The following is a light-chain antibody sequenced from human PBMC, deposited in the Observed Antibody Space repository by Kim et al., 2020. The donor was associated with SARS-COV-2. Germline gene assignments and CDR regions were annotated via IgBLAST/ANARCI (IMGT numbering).Light chain of an antibody. V-gene: IGLV2-14*03. CDR1: SSDVGGYNY. CDR2: DVS. Sequence: QSALTQPASVSGSPGQSITISCTGTSSDVGGYNYFSWYQQHPGKAPKLMIYDVSNRPSGVSNRFSGSKSGNTASLTISVLQAEDEADYYCSSYTSSSTLEVFGTGTKVTVL. CDR3: SSYTSSSTLEV. J-gene: IGLJ1*01.